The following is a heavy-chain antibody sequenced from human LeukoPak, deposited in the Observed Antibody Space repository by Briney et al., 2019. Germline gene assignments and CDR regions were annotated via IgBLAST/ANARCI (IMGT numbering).Heavy chain of an antibody. CDR1: GGSISSGDYY. J-gene: IGHJ4*02. CDR3: ARVYCSSTCCLFGY. CDR2: IYYSGST. Sequence: PSETLSLTCTVSGGSISSGDYYWSWIRQPPGKGLEWIGYIYYSGSTYYNPSLKSRVTISVDTSKNQSSLKLSSVTAADTAVYYCARVYCSSTCCLFGYWGQGTLVTVSS. D-gene: IGHD2-2*01. V-gene: IGHV4-30-4*01.